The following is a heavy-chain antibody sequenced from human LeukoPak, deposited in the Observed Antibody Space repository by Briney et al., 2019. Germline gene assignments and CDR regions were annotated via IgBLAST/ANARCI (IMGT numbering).Heavy chain of an antibody. D-gene: IGHD3-10*02. J-gene: IGHJ3*02. CDR2: ISGGGAKR. CDR1: GFTFDNYA. Sequence: AESLRLSCAASGFTFDNYAMNWVRQPPGKGLEFVSYISGGGAKRHYSDSVKGRFTISRDNPKNTLYLQINNLRAEDTAMYYCAKCSAGYYNDAFDIWGRGTMVTVSS. CDR3: AKCSAGYYNDAFDI. V-gene: IGHV3-23*01.